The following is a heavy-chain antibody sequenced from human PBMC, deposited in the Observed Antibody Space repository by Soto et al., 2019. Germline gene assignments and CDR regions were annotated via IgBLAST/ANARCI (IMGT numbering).Heavy chain of an antibody. CDR3: AHRKGGSFFDC. CDR2: IYWDNDK. J-gene: IGHJ4*02. Sequence: QITLKESGPLLVKPTQTLTLTCTFSGFSLTTSEVGVGWIRQPPGKALEWLALIYWDNDKRYSPSLRSRLTXPXXTSKHQVVLPMTNMDPVDTATYYCAHRKGGSFFDCWGQGTLVTVSS. V-gene: IGHV2-5*02. CDR1: GFSLTTSEVG.